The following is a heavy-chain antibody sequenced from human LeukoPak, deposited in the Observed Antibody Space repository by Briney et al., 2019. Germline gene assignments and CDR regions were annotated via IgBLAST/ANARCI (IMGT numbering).Heavy chain of an antibody. J-gene: IGHJ6*04. D-gene: IGHD5-18*01. CDR3: ARDGGYSYGFNYYYGMDV. V-gene: IGHV3-11*06. CDR2: ISSSSSYT. Sequence: GGSLRLSCVASGFTFSDYYMSWIRQAPGKGLEWVSYISSSSSYTNYADSVKGRFTISRDNAKNSLYLQMNSLRAEDTAVYYCARDGGYSYGFNYYYGMDVWGKRTTVTVSS. CDR1: GFTFSDYY.